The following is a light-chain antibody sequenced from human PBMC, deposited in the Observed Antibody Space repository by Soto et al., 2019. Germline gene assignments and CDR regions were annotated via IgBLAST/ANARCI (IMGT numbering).Light chain of an antibody. CDR3: QQYGSSPPYT. CDR1: ESVSSSY. J-gene: IGKJ2*01. V-gene: IGKV3-20*01. Sequence: EIVLTQSPGTLSLSPGERATLSCRASESVSSSYLAWYQQKPGQAPRLLIYGAYSRATGIPDRFSASGSGTDFTLTISRLEPEDFAVYYCQQYGSSPPYTFGQGTKLEIK. CDR2: GAY.